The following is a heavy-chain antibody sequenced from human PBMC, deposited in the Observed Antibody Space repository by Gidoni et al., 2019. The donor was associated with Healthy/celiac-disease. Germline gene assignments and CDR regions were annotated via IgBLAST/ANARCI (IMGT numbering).Heavy chain of an antibody. J-gene: IGHJ4*02. CDR2: IYSDGST. D-gene: IGHD1-26*01. CDR1: GFTVSSNY. Sequence: EVQLVESGGGLVQPGGSLRLSCADSGFTVSSNYMSWVRQTPGKGLEWVSVIYSDGSTYYADSVTGRFTISRDNSKNTLYLQMNSLRVEDTAVYYCARMAISGSEDWGQGTLVTVSS. CDR3: ARMAISGSED. V-gene: IGHV3-66*01.